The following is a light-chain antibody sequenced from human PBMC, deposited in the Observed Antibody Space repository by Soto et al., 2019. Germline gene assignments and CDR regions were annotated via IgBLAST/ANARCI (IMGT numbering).Light chain of an antibody. J-gene: IGKJ4*02. V-gene: IGKV1D-13*01. Sequence: AIQLTQSPSSLSSSLGDRVTITCRASQGISSALAWYQQKPGQAPKLLIYGASSWETGVPARFSGSGSGTDFTLTISSVQPEDFATYYCQQFNNSPGTFGEGTKVDIK. CDR3: QQFNNSPGT. CDR1: QGISSA. CDR2: GAS.